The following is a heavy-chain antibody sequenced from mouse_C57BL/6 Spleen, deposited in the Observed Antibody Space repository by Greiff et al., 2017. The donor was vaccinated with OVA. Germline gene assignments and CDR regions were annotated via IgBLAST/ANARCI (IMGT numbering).Heavy chain of an antibody. J-gene: IGHJ2*01. CDR2: IYPSDSET. V-gene: IGHV1-61*01. CDR3: ARLPYYDLGY. D-gene: IGHD2-4*01. Sequence: QVQLQQPGAELVRPGSSVKLSCKASGYTFTSYWMDWVKQRPGQGLEWIGNIYPSDSETHYNQKFKDKATLTVDKSSSTAYMQLSSLTSEDSAVYYCARLPYYDLGYWGKGTTLTVSS. CDR1: GYTFTSYW.